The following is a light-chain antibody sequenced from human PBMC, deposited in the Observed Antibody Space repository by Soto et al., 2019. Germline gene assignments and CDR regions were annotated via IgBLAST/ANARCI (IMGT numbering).Light chain of an antibody. CDR3: CSYAGSYTYV. V-gene: IGLV2-11*01. Sequence: QSVLTQPRSVSGSPGQSVTISCTGTSSDVGGYNYVSWYQQHQGKAPKLMIYDVSKRPSGVPDRFSGSKSGNTASLTISGLQAEDEADYYCCSYAGSYTYVFGTGTKVT. J-gene: IGLJ1*01. CDR1: SSDVGGYNY. CDR2: DVS.